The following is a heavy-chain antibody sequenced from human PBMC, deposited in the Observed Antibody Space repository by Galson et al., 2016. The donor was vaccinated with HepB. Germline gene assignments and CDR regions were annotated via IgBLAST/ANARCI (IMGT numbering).Heavy chain of an antibody. J-gene: IGHJ4*02. V-gene: IGHV3-23*01. CDR3: AKHGVTGGWGSIDY. Sequence: SLRLSCAASGFTFSNYAMSWVRQAPGMGLEWVSGITSGSGGSTYYAGSVKGRFTISRDNSKNTLHLQMNSLRAEGTAVYSCAKHGVTGGWGSIDYWGQGTLVTVSS. D-gene: IGHD2-8*02. CDR2: ITSGSGGST. CDR1: GFTFSNYA.